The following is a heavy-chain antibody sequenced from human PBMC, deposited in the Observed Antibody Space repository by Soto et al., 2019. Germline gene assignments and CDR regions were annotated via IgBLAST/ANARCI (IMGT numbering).Heavy chain of an antibody. CDR1: GFTVSSNY. Sequence: GGSLRLSCAASGFTVSSNYMSWVRQAPGRGLEWVSVIYSGGSTYYADSVKGRFTISRDNSKNTLYLQMNSLRAEDTAVYYCARDTDGSGSSASILKFLGYMDVWGKGTTVTVSS. CDR2: IYSGGST. J-gene: IGHJ6*03. CDR3: ARDTDGSGSSASILKFLGYMDV. D-gene: IGHD3-10*01. V-gene: IGHV3-66*01.